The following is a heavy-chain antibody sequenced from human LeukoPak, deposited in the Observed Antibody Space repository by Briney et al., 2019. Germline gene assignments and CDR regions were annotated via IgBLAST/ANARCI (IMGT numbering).Heavy chain of an antibody. V-gene: IGHV1-3*01. J-gene: IGHJ4*02. CDR2: INAGNGNT. CDR3: ARFRGATGTTSYFDY. Sequence: ASVKVSCKASGYTFTSYAMHWVRQAPGQRLEWMGWINAGNGNTKYSQKFQGRVTITRDTSASTAYMELSSLRSEDTAVYYCARFRGATGTTSYFDYWGQGTLVTVSS. CDR1: GYTFTSYA. D-gene: IGHD1-1*01.